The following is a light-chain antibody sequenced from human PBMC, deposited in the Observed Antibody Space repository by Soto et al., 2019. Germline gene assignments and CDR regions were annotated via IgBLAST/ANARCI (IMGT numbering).Light chain of an antibody. CDR2: DAS. V-gene: IGKV3-11*01. CDR3: QQRSNWPVT. J-gene: IGKJ1*01. Sequence: EIVLTQSPATLSLSPGERATLSCRASQSVSSYFAWYQQKPGQAPRLLIYDASNRATGIPARFSGSGSGTDFTLTISSLEPEDFAVYYWQQRSNWPVTFGQGTKVDIK. CDR1: QSVSSY.